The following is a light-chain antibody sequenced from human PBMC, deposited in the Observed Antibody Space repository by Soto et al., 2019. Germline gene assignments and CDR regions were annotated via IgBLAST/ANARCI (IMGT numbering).Light chain of an antibody. Sequence: EIVLTQSPGTLSLSPGERVTLSCRASQSVTANFLAWYQQKPGQAPKLLIYGASSRATGIPDRFSGSGSGTDFTLTISRLEPEDFAVYYCQQRSNWPPITFGQGTRLEI. J-gene: IGKJ5*01. CDR1: QSVTANF. V-gene: IGKV3D-20*02. CDR2: GAS. CDR3: QQRSNWPPIT.